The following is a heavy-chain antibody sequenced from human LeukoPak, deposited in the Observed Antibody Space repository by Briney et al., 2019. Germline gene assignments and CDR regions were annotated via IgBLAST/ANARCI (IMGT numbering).Heavy chain of an antibody. V-gene: IGHV3-74*01. J-gene: IGHJ3*01. CDR2: IHPDGKNT. D-gene: IGHD5-18*01. CDR1: GFTFSNYW. Sequence: QPGGSLRLSCAASGFTFSNYWMDWVRQAPGKGLVWVSRIHPDGKNTAYADSVKGRSTISRDNARNTLFLQMNSLRTEDAAVYYCATYVDTVRYDAFDVWGQGTMVTVSS. CDR3: ATYVDTVRYDAFDV.